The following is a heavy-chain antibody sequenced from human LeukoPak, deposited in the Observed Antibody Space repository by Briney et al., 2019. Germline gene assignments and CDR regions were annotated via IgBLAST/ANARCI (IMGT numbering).Heavy chain of an antibody. CDR3: ARIDEXAPDY. V-gene: IGHV5-51*01. CDR1: GYSFTNYW. Sequence: GESLKISCKGSGYSFTNYWIGWVRQMPGKGLESMGIIYPSDSDTRYSPSFQGQVTMSVDKSIGTAYLQWRSLKASDTAVYYCARIDEXAPDYWGQGTLVTVS. CDR2: IYPSDSDT. J-gene: IGHJ4*02.